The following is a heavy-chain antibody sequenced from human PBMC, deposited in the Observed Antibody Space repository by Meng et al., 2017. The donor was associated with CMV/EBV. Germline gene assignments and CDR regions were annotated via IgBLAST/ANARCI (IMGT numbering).Heavy chain of an antibody. V-gene: IGHV3-21*01. D-gene: IGHD2-15*01. CDR1: GFTFSSCS. J-gene: IGHJ4*02. CDR3: ARDREDITLDY. CDR2: ISSSSSYI. Sequence: GESLKISCAASGFTFSSCSMNWVRQAPGKGLEWVSSISSSSSYIYYADSVKGRFTISRDNAKNSLYLQMNSLRAEDTAVYYCARDREDITLDYWGQGTLVTVSS.